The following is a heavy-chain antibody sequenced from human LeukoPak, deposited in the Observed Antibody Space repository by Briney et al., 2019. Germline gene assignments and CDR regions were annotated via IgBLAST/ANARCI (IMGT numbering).Heavy chain of an antibody. D-gene: IGHD4-17*01. CDR2: ISYDGSNK. CDR1: GFTFSSYG. CDR3: AKDSGDTVTTSAGRFDP. V-gene: IGHV3-30*18. Sequence: GGSLRLSCAASGFTFSSYGMHWVRQAPGKGLEWVAVISYDGSNKYYADSVKGRFTISRDNSKNTLYLQMNSLRAEDTALYYCAKDSGDTVTTSAGRFDPWGQGTLVTVSS. J-gene: IGHJ5*02.